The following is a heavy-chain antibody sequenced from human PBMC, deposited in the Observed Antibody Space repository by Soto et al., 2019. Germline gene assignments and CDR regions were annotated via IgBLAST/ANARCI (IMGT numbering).Heavy chain of an antibody. V-gene: IGHV1-69*13. CDR1: GGTFGSYA. CDR2: IIPIFGTA. D-gene: IGHD2-21*02. Sequence: GALVKVSCKASGGTFGSYAISWVRQAPGQGLEWMGGIIPIFGTANYAQKFQGRVTITADESTSTAYMELSSLRSEDTAVYYCARDWAYCGGDCYSGHVNDDAFDIWGQGTMVTVSS. CDR3: ARDWAYCGGDCYSGHVNDDAFDI. J-gene: IGHJ3*02.